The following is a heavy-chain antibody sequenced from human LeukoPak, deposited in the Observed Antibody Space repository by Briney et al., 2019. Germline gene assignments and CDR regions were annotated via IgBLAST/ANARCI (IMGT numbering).Heavy chain of an antibody. CDR1: GFTFSTYA. D-gene: IGHD3-3*01. Sequence: GGSLRLSCAASGFTFSTYAMSWVRQAPGKGLEWVSVIYSGGSTYYADSVKGRFTISRDNSKNTLYLQMNSLRAEDTAVYYCARGGQEWLDAFDIWGQGTMVTVSS. CDR2: IYSGGST. CDR3: ARGGQEWLDAFDI. J-gene: IGHJ3*02. V-gene: IGHV3-53*01.